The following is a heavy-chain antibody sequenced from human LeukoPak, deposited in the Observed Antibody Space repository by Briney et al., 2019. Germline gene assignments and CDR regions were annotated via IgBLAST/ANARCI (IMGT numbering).Heavy chain of an antibody. V-gene: IGHV1-2*06. J-gene: IGHJ3*02. CDR1: GYTFTGYY. Sequence: ASVKVSCKASGYTFTGYYMHWVRQAPGQGLDGLGRINPNRGATNYAQKFQGRVTMTRDTSISTAYMELSRLRSDDTAVYYCARPKDTYYYDSSGYSSAAFDIWGQGTMVTVSS. D-gene: IGHD3-22*01. CDR2: INPNRGAT. CDR3: ARPKDTYYYDSSGYSSAAFDI.